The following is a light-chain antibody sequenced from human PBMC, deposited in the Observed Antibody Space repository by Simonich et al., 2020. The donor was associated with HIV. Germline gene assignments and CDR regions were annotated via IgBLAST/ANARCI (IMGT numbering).Light chain of an antibody. CDR1: QSISNY. CDR2: GAS. V-gene: IGKV1-39*01. CDR3: QQYYSDPPT. J-gene: IGKJ3*01. Sequence: DIQMTQSPSSLSASVGNRVTITCRASQSISNYLNWYQQKPGKAPKLLIYGASTLQSGVPSRFSGSGSGTDFTLTISRLQSEDFATYYCQQYYSDPPTFGPGTKVDIK.